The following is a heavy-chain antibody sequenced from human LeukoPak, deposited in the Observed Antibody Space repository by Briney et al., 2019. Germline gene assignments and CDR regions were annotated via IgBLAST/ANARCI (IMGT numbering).Heavy chain of an antibody. CDR3: AREWGHYYGSGSYNYGAFDI. CDR1: GGPFSGYY. V-gene: IGHV4-34*01. D-gene: IGHD3-10*01. J-gene: IGHJ3*02. Sequence: TSETLSLTCAVYGGPFSGYYWSWIHQPPGKGLEWIGEINHSGSTNYNPSLKSRVTISVDTSKNQFSLKLSSVTAADTAVYYCAREWGHYYGSGSYNYGAFDIWGQGTMVTVSS. CDR2: INHSGST.